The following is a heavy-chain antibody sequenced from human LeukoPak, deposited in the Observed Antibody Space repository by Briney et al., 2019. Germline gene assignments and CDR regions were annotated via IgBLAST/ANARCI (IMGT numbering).Heavy chain of an antibody. Sequence: PGGSLRLSCVASGFTFSTFSMDWVRQAPGKGLEWVSYISSSGTIFYADSVKGRFTISRDNAKNSLYLQMNSLRDEDTAVYYCASSGSYRFDYWGQGTLVTVSS. D-gene: IGHD1-26*01. V-gene: IGHV3-48*02. J-gene: IGHJ4*02. CDR1: GFTFSTFS. CDR2: ISSSGTI. CDR3: ASSGSYRFDY.